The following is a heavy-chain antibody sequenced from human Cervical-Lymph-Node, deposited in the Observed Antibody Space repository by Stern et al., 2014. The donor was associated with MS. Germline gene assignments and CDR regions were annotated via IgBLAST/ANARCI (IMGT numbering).Heavy chain of an antibody. Sequence: VQLVQSGAEVKKPGASVKISCKASGYTFTNYPMHWVRQAPGQRLEWMGWINGGNGNTKYSQNLQDRVTFPRDSSASTAYMELSSLRTEDTAVYYCARQWLVSFDYWGQGTLVTVSS. CDR1: GYTFTNYP. CDR2: INGGNGNT. CDR3: ARQWLVSFDY. J-gene: IGHJ4*02. V-gene: IGHV1-3*01. D-gene: IGHD6-19*01.